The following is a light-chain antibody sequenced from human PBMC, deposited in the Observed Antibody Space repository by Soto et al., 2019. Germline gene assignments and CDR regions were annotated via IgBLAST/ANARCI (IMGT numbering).Light chain of an antibody. Sequence: QSALTQPRSLSGSPGQSVTISCTGASSDLGDSNFVSWYQQHPGEVPKLLIYDVNKRPSGVPDRFSGSKSGNTASLTISGLQAEDEADYYCCSYTGNWVFCVGTKLTV. V-gene: IGLV2-11*01. CDR2: DVN. J-gene: IGLJ3*02. CDR3: CSYTGNWV. CDR1: SSDLGDSNF.